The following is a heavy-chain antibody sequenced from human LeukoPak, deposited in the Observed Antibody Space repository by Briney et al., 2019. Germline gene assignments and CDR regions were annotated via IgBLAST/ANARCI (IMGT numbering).Heavy chain of an antibody. CDR2: MNPNSGNT. CDR3: ARGGAYSSGWTEFDY. Sequence: ASVKVSCEASGYTFTSYDINWVRQATGQGLEWMGWMNPNSGNTGYAQKFQGRVTITRNTSISTAYMELSSLRSDDTAVYYCARGGAYSSGWTEFDYWGQGTLVTVSS. D-gene: IGHD6-19*01. J-gene: IGHJ4*02. V-gene: IGHV1-8*03. CDR1: GYTFTSYD.